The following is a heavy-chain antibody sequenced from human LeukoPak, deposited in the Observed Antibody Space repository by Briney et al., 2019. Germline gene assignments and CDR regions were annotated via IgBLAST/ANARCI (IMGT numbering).Heavy chain of an antibody. CDR3: ARTTSLNAPFDP. Sequence: PSETLSLTCTVSGGSISGFYWSWIRQPPGKGLEWIGNVYDSGSTNFNPSLKSRVTISVDTSRNQFSLKLTSVTAADTAVYYCARTTSLNAPFDPWGQGTLVTVSS. J-gene: IGHJ5*02. CDR2: VYDSGST. D-gene: IGHD1-1*01. CDR1: GGSISGFY. V-gene: IGHV4-59*08.